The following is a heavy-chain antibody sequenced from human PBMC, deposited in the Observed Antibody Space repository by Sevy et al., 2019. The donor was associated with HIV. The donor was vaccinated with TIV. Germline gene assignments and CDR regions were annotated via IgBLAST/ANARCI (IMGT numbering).Heavy chain of an antibody. D-gene: IGHD1-26*01. V-gene: IGHV3-7*03. Sequence: GGSLRLSCAASGFTFGGYWMNWVRQAPGKGLEWVANIKRNGGGKYYADSVKGRFTISRDNAKNSLFLQMNSLRAEDTAIYYCARDRSSGGGCYCLDAWGQGATVTVSS. CDR2: IKRNGGGK. CDR1: GFTFGGYW. J-gene: IGHJ6*02. CDR3: ARDRSSGGGCYCLDA.